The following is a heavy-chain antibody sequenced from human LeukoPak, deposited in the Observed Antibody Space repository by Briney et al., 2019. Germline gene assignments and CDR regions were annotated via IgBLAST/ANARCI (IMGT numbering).Heavy chain of an antibody. D-gene: IGHD2-2*01. V-gene: IGHV3-7*05. CDR1: GFPFSTYW. Sequence: GWALRLSCAASGFPFSTYWMAGVRQAPGKGLEGKGLEWVANIKEDGSEKSYVDSVKGRFTVSRDNANNSLFLEMNSVRADDTSVYYCARVVTDTSYRDLDYWGQGSQVTVSS. CDR3: ARVVTDTSYRDLDY. J-gene: IGHJ4*02. CDR2: IKEDGSEK.